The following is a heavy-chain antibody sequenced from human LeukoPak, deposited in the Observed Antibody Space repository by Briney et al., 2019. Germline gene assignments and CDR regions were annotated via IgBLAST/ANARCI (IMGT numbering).Heavy chain of an antibody. V-gene: IGHV3-30*02. Sequence: GGSLRLSCAASGFTFSSYGMHWVRQAPGKGLEWVAFIRYDGNNKYYADSVKGRFTISRDNSKNTLYLQMNSLRAEDTAVYYCAKERITMIVVVIKAGGSFDYWGQGTLVTVSS. CDR2: IRYDGNNK. D-gene: IGHD3-22*01. J-gene: IGHJ4*02. CDR3: AKERITMIVVVIKAGGSFDY. CDR1: GFTFSSYG.